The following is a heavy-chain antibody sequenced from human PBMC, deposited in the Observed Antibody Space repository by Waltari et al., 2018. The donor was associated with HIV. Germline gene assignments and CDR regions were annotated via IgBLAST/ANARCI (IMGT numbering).Heavy chain of an antibody. CDR2: ISSGSTK. CDR3: VRGGGDPAVRRTAGYQYYGMDV. D-gene: IGHD3-10*01. CDR1: GFTVHRKY. Sequence: EVQVVESGGGLIQPGGSLRLSCAVSGFTVHRKYMRWVRQAPGKGMEWYLVISSGSTKYYANSVKGRLIISTDSSKNTRNLKMNSLRVEDTTVYYCVRGGGDPAVRRTAGYQYYGMDVWGQGTTVTVSS. V-gene: IGHV3-53*01. J-gene: IGHJ6*02.